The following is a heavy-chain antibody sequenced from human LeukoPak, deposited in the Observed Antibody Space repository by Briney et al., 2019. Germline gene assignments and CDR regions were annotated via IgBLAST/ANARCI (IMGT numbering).Heavy chain of an antibody. D-gene: IGHD3-22*01. V-gene: IGHV3-23*01. J-gene: IGHJ3*02. CDR3: AKDGPYYDSSGYYVGSGAFDI. Sequence: GGPLRLSCAASGFTLSGYAGTWVRQAPGKGREGVPAISGSGGGKYNAGTVKGRFTISRDKSKNTLYLQMNSLRAEDTAVYYCAKDGPYYDSSGYYVGSGAFDIWGQGTMVTVSS. CDR2: ISGSGGGK. CDR1: GFTLSGYA.